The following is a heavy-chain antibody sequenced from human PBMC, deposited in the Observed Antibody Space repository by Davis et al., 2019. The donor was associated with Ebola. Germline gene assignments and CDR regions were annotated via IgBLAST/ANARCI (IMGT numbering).Heavy chain of an antibody. Sequence: PGGSLRLSCAVYGGSFSGYYWSWIRQPPGKGLEWIGEINHSGSTNYNPSLKSRVTISVDTSKNQFSLKLSSVTAADTAVYYCARDTAMGNDYWGQGTLVTVSS. V-gene: IGHV4-34*01. J-gene: IGHJ4*02. D-gene: IGHD5-18*01. CDR3: ARDTAMGNDY. CDR1: GGSFSGYY. CDR2: INHSGST.